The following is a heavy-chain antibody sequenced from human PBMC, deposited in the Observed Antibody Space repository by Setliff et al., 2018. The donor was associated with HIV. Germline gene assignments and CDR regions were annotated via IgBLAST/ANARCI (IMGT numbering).Heavy chain of an antibody. V-gene: IGHV3-74*03. CDR2: INSDGSST. CDR3: ARARGGNSEWSY. D-gene: IGHD2-15*01. J-gene: IGHJ4*02. CDR1: GFTFSSYW. Sequence: QPGGSLRLSCAASGFTFSSYWMHWVRQVPGKGLVWVSRINSDGSSTTYADFVKGRFTISRDNAKNTLYLQMNSLRAEDTAVYSCARARGGNSEWSYWGQGTLVTVSS.